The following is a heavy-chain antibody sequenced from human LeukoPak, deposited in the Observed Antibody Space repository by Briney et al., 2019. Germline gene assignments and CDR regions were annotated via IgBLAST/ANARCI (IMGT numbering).Heavy chain of an antibody. CDR2: FSGSGGIT. Sequence: GASLRLSCAASGFTFSSYAMSWARQAPGKGLEWVSAFSGSGGITHYADSVKGRFTMSRENSKNTVYLRMNSLRVEDTAVYYCAKEFLSGYRLTYFDYWGQGTLVTVSS. V-gene: IGHV3-23*01. CDR3: AKEFLSGYRLTYFDY. CDR1: GFTFSSYA. J-gene: IGHJ4*02. D-gene: IGHD3-3*01.